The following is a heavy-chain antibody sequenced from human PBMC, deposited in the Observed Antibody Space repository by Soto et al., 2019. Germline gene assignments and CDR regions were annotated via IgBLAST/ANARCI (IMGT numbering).Heavy chain of an antibody. V-gene: IGHV3-74*01. J-gene: IGHJ4*02. CDR3: TRDIGGRGGY. CDR2: TNEDGTTT. D-gene: IGHD3-16*01. CDR1: GFTFSSYW. Sequence: EVQLVESGGGLVQPGGSLRLSCEVSGFTFSSYWMHWVRQVPGKGLVWVSRTNEDGTTTNYADSVRGRFTISRDNAKNTLYLEMNSLRVDDTAVYYCTRDIGGRGGYWGQGTLVTVSS.